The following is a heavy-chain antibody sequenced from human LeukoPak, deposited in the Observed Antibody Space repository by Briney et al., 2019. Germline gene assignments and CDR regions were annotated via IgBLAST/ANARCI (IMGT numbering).Heavy chain of an antibody. Sequence: GGSLRLSCAASGFIFSSYALSWVRQAPGKGLEWVSAISGSGSSTYYADSVKGRFTISRDSSKNTVYLQMNSLRAEDTAVYYCAKDGTLAGKFRAFDYWGQGVLVTVSS. J-gene: IGHJ4*02. CDR2: ISGSGSST. V-gene: IGHV3-23*01. CDR1: GFIFSSYA. CDR3: AKDGTLAGKFRAFDY. D-gene: IGHD6-13*01.